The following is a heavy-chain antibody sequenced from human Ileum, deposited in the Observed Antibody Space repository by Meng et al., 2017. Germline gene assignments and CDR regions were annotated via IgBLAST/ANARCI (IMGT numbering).Heavy chain of an antibody. Sequence: VPLPEARPVLANPAQTRSLTCTVSGDSISSGVHYWTWSRQHPGKGLEWIGYFYFSGSTYYNPSLKSRVSISVDMSKNQFSLRMSSVTAADTAVYYCARYYYDSSGVTWFDPWGQGTLVTVFS. CDR3: ARYYYDSSGVTWFDP. D-gene: IGHD3-22*01. V-gene: IGHV4-31*03. CDR2: FYFSGST. J-gene: IGHJ5*02. CDR1: GDSISSGVHY.